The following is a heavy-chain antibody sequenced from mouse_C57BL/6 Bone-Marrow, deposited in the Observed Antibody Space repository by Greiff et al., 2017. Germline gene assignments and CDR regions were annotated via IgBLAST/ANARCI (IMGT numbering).Heavy chain of an antibody. V-gene: IGHV1-64*01. J-gene: IGHJ3*01. Sequence: QVQLQQPGAELVKPGASVKLSCKASGYTFTSYWMHWVKQRPGQGLEWIGMIHPNSGSTNYNEKFKSKATLTVDKSSSTAYMQLSSLTSEDSAVYYCAREGGYDYALFAYWGQGTLVTVSA. CDR3: AREGGYDYALFAY. CDR1: GYTFTSYW. D-gene: IGHD2-4*01. CDR2: IHPNSGST.